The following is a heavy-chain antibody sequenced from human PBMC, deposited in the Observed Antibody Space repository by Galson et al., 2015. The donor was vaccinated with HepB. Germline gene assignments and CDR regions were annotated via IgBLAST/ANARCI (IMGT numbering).Heavy chain of an antibody. CDR2: ISYDGSNK. Sequence: SLRLSCAASGFTFSSYAMHWVRQAPGKGLEWVAVISYDGSNKYYADSVKGRFTISRDNSKNTLYLQMNSLRAEDTAVYYCAREEGRNYYDSSGYYYVDEKGDYWGQGTLVTVSS. J-gene: IGHJ4*02. CDR1: GFTFSSYA. V-gene: IGHV3-30*04. D-gene: IGHD3-22*01. CDR3: AREEGRNYYDSSGYYYVDEKGDY.